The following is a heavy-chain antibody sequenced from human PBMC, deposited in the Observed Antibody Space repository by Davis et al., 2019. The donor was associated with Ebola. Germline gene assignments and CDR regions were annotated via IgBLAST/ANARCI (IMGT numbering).Heavy chain of an antibody. CDR2: IYYSGST. V-gene: IGHV4-59*01. CDR3: ASTPGIAEAGNAFDV. J-gene: IGHJ3*01. CDR1: GGSISGYY. D-gene: IGHD6-13*01. Sequence: PSETLSLTCTVSGGSISGYYWSWIRQPPGKGLEWIGYIYYSGSTNYNPSLKSRLSISVDRSKSQFSLKMSSVTTADTARYYCASTPGIAEAGNAFDVWGQGTMVTVS.